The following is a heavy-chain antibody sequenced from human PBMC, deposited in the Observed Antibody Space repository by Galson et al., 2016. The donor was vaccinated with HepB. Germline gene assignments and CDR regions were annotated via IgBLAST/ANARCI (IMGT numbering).Heavy chain of an antibody. Sequence: TCIVSGGSISRSDHYWSWIRQPPGKGLEWIGHIYYTGSTDYTPSLQSRLTISVDPSKNHFSLKLTSVTAADTAVYFCARRISSGNDAFDIWGPGTMVTVSS. J-gene: IGHJ3*02. CDR1: GGSISRSDHY. CDR2: IYYTGST. V-gene: IGHV4-30-4*01. D-gene: IGHD3-22*01. CDR3: ARRISSGNDAFDI.